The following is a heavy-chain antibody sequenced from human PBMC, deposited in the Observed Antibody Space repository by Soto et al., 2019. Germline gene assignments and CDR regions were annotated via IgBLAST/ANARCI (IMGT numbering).Heavy chain of an antibody. CDR1: GFTFSSYS. D-gene: IGHD3-16*02. Sequence: EVQLVESGGGLVKPGGSLRLSCAASGFTFSSYSMNWVRQAPGKGLEWVSSISSSSSYIYYADSVKGRFTISRDNAKNSLYLQMNSLRAEDTVVYYCARDMITFGGVIYYYFDYWGQGTLVTVSS. CDR2: ISSSSSYI. CDR3: ARDMITFGGVIYYYFDY. V-gene: IGHV3-21*01. J-gene: IGHJ4*02.